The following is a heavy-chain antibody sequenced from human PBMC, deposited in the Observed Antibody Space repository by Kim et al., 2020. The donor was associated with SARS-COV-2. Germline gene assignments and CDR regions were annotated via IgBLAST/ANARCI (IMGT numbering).Heavy chain of an antibody. CDR2: INAGNGNT. CDR1: GYTFTSYA. CDR3: ARDRPNYYDSSGYYYPPRGS. V-gene: IGHV1-3*01. Sequence: ASVKVSCKASGYTFTSYAMHWVRQAPGQRLEWMGWINAGNGNTKYSQKFQGRVTITRDTSASTAYMELSSLRSEDTAVYYCARDRPNYYDSSGYYYPPRGSWGQGTLVTVSS. J-gene: IGHJ4*02. D-gene: IGHD3-22*01.